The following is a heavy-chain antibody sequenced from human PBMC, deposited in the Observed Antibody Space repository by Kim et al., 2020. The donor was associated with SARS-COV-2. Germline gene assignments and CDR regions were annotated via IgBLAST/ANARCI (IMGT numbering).Heavy chain of an antibody. CDR1: GGSISSSSYY. CDR3: ARRDYYDISYGMDV. Sequence: SETLSLTCTVSGGSISSSSYYWGWIRQPPGKGLEWIGSIYYSGSTYYNPSLKSRVTISVDTSKNQFSLKLSSVTAADTAVYYCARRDYYDISYGMDVWGQGTTVTVSS. V-gene: IGHV4-39*01. CDR2: IYYSGST. J-gene: IGHJ6*02. D-gene: IGHD3-9*01.